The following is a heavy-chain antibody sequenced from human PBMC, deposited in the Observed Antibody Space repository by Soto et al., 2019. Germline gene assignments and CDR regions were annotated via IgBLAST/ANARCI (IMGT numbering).Heavy chain of an antibody. CDR1: AGPFSVYY. D-gene: IGHD2-8*02. CDR3: ARDKITGLFDY. Sequence: SETLSLTFTVSAGPFSVYYRTWIRQPPGTGLEWIGEINHSGSTNYNPSLKSRVTMSVDTSKNQFSLKLTSVTAADTAVYYCARDKITGLFDYWGQGTLVT. CDR2: INHSGST. J-gene: IGHJ4*02. V-gene: IGHV4-34*01.